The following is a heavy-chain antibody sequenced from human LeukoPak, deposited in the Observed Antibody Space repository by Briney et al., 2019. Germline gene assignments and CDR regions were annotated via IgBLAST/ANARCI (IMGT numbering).Heavy chain of an antibody. CDR1: GYTFTGYY. CDR3: ARGGIAAARKRYVFDI. J-gene: IGHJ3*02. D-gene: IGHD6-13*01. CDR2: INPNSGGT. V-gene: IGHV1-2*02. Sequence: ASVKVSCKASGYTFTGYYMHWVRQAPGQGLEWMGWINPNSGGTNYAQKFQGRVTMTRDTSISTAYMELSRLRSDDTAVYYCARGGIAAARKRYVFDIWGQGTMVTVSS.